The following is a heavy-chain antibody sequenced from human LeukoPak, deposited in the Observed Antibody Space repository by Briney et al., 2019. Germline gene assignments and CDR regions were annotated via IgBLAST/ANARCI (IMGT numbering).Heavy chain of an antibody. J-gene: IGHJ4*02. CDR1: GYTFPRYY. D-gene: IGHD5-18*01. V-gene: IGHV1-2*02. CDR3: ARAPAPTAMGDFCY. CDR2: INPNSGGT. Sequence: GASVKVSCRASGYTFPRYYMQWVRQAPGQGLEWMGWINPNSGGTNYAQKFQGRVTMTRDTSISTAYMELSRLRSDDTAVYYCARAPAPTAMGDFCYWGQGTLVTVSS.